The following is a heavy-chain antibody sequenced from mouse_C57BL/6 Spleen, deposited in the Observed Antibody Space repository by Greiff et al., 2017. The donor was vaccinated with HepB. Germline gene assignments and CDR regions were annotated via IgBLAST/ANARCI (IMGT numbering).Heavy chain of an antibody. D-gene: IGHD1-1*01. CDR1: GYTFTDYY. V-gene: IGHV1-26*01. CDR2: INPNNGGT. Sequence: VHVKQSGPELVKPGASVKISCKASGYTFTDYYMNWVKQSHGKSLEWIGDINPNNGGTSYNQKFKGKATLTVDKSSSTAYMELRSLTSEDSAVYYWARREDYYGSSYWYFDVWGTGTTVTVSS. J-gene: IGHJ1*03. CDR3: ARREDYYGSSYWYFDV.